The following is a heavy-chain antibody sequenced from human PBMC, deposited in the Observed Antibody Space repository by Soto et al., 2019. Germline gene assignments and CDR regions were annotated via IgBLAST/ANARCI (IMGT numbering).Heavy chain of an antibody. D-gene: IGHD3-10*01. CDR3: ARTSGSGRPLWWFEP. J-gene: IGHJ5*02. V-gene: IGHV1-69*01. Sequence: QVQLVQSLAEVKKPGSSVKVSCKASGGTFSSYAISWVRQAPGQGLEWMGGIIPIFGTANYAQKFQGRVTITADESTSTAYIARRSVRSEDTAVYYCARTSGSGRPLWWFEPWGQGTLVTVSS. CDR1: GGTFSSYA. CDR2: IIPIFGTA.